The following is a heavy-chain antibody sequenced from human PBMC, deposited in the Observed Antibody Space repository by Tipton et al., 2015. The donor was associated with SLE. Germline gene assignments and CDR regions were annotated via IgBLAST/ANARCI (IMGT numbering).Heavy chain of an antibody. CDR3: ARTAGYSSGWYEGYDAFDI. V-gene: IGHV3-66*02. D-gene: IGHD6-19*01. J-gene: IGHJ3*02. CDR2: IYSGGST. CDR1: GFTVSSNY. Sequence: SLRLSCAASGFTVSSNYMSWVRQAPGKGLEWVSVIYSGGSTYYADSVKGRFTISRDNSKNTLYLQMNSLRAEDTAVYYCARTAGYSSGWYEGYDAFDIWGQGTMVTVSS.